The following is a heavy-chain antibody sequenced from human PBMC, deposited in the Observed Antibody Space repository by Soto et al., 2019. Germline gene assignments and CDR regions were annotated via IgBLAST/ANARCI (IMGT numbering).Heavy chain of an antibody. J-gene: IGHJ4*02. V-gene: IGHV6-1*01. Sequence: KQSQTLSLTCAISGDSVSSNSAGWNWIRQSPSRGLEWLGRTYYRSKWYNDYAVSVKSRIIINPDTSKNQFSLQLNSVTPEDTAVYYCARDVGATFGFWGQGTLVTVSS. CDR3: ARDVGATFGF. CDR2: TYYRSKWYN. CDR1: GDSVSSNSAG. D-gene: IGHD1-26*01.